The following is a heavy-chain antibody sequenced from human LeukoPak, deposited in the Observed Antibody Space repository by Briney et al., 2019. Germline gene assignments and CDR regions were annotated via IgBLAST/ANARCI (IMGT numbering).Heavy chain of an antibody. CDR1: GGSLSSSNW. V-gene: IGHV4-4*02. CDR2: IYYSGST. Sequence: PSGTLSLTCAVSGGSLSSSNWWSWVRPPPGKGLEWIGSIYYSGSTNYNPSLKSRVTISVDTSKNQFSLKLSSVTAADTAVYFCARGFRGDNFDYWGQGTLVTVSS. J-gene: IGHJ4*02. CDR3: ARGFRGDNFDY. D-gene: IGHD7-27*01.